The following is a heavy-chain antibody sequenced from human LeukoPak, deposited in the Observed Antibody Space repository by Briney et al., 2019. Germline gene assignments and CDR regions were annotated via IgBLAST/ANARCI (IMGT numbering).Heavy chain of an antibody. J-gene: IGHJ5*02. Sequence: GGSLRLSCAASGFTFSSYWMHWVRQAPGKGLVWVSRINSDGSSTSYADSVKGRFTISRDNAKKSVYLQMNNLRAEDTAVYYCARGSSSWYDPYWFDPWGQGTLVTVSS. CDR2: INSDGSST. CDR1: GFTFSSYW. CDR3: ARGSSSWYDPYWFDP. D-gene: IGHD6-13*01. V-gene: IGHV3-74*01.